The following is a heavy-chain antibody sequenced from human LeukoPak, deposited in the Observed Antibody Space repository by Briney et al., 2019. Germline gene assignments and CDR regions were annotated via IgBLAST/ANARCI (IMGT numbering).Heavy chain of an antibody. CDR1: GFTFSSYG. CDR2: IWYDGSNK. Sequence: GGSLRLSCAASGFTFSSYGMHWVRQAPGKGLEWVAVIWYDGSNKYYADSVKGRFTISRDNSKNTLYLQVNSLRAEDTAVYYCARGGDYLWGSYRYFDYWGQGTLVTVSS. D-gene: IGHD3-16*02. V-gene: IGHV3-33*01. J-gene: IGHJ4*02. CDR3: ARGGDYLWGSYRYFDY.